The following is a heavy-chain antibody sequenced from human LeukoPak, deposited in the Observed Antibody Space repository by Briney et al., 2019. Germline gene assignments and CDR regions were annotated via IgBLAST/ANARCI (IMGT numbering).Heavy chain of an antibody. J-gene: IGHJ4*02. V-gene: IGHV3-64D*09. CDR1: GFTFSSYP. Sequence: GGSLRLSCSASGFTFSSYPMHWVRQAPGKGLEYVSAISSNGGSTYYADSVKGRFTISRDNSKNTLYLQMSSLRAEDTAVYYCVKDRRKTGTTFDYWGQGTLVTVSS. D-gene: IGHD1-1*01. CDR3: VKDRRKTGTTFDY. CDR2: ISSNGGST.